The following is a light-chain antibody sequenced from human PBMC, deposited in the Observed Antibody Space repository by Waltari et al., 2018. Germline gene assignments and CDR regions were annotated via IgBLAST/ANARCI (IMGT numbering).Light chain of an antibody. J-gene: IGLJ1*01. CDR1: NIGSQS. CDR2: DDS. Sequence: SYVLTQPPSVSVAPGQTARITCGGTNIGSQSVHWSQQKSGQAPVMVVYDDSDRPSGIPERFSGSKSGTTATLTISGVEAGDEADYYCQVWDTNSDHLYVFGSGTKVTVL. V-gene: IGLV3-21*02. CDR3: QVWDTNSDHLYV.